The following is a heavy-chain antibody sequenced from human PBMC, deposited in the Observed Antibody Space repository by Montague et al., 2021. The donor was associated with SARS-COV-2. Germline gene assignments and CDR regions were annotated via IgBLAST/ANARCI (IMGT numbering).Heavy chain of an antibody. Sequence: SETLSLTCSVSGVSVSSNNYYWTWIRRPPGKGLEWIGYIYFNGNTILXPSLEGRVTTSIDTSKNHFSLRLTSVIPADTAVYYCAREVVGVKTNWLDTWGQGTLVTVSS. J-gene: IGHJ5*02. CDR2: IYFNGNT. V-gene: IGHV4-61*03. CDR1: GVSVSSNNYY. D-gene: IGHD3-16*01. CDR3: AREVVGVKTNWLDT.